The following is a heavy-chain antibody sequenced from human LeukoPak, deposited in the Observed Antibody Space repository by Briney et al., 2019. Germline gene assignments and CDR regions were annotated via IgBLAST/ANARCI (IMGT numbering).Heavy chain of an antibody. CDR3: ARDADPLYYYDSSGYYS. V-gene: IGHV3-74*01. D-gene: IGHD3-22*01. J-gene: IGHJ5*02. CDR1: RLTFSSSW. Sequence: GGSLRLSCAASRLTFSSSWMHWVRQAPGKGLVWVSRINSDGSSTSYADSVKGRFTISRDNAKNTLYLQMNSLRAEDTAVYYCARDADPLYYYDSSGYYSWGQGTLVTVSS. CDR2: INSDGSST.